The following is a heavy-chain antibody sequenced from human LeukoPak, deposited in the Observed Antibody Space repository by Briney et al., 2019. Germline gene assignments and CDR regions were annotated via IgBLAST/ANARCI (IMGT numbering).Heavy chain of an antibody. CDR2: LSDSGGGT. CDR1: GFTFSSYA. D-gene: IGHD4-23*01. CDR3: AKGLAYGGNSPFDY. J-gene: IGHJ4*02. Sequence: GGSLRLSCAASGFTFSSYAMSWVRQAPGKGLEWVSSLSDSGGGTYYADSVKGRFTISRDNSKNTLYLQMNSLRADDTAVYYCAKGLAYGGNSPFDYWGQGTLVTVSS. V-gene: IGHV3-23*01.